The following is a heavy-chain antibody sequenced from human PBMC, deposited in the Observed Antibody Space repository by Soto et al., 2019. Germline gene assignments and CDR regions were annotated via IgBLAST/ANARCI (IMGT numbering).Heavy chain of an antibody. J-gene: IGHJ5*02. CDR1: GYTFTSYA. V-gene: IGHV1-3*01. Sequence: ASVKVSCKASGYTFTSYAMHWVRQAPGQRLEWMGWINAGNGNTKYSQKFQGRVTITRDTSASTAYMELSSLRSEDTAVYYCARDMKGYGSGSYYYNWFDPWGQGTLVTVPS. D-gene: IGHD3-10*01. CDR3: ARDMKGYGSGSYYYNWFDP. CDR2: INAGNGNT.